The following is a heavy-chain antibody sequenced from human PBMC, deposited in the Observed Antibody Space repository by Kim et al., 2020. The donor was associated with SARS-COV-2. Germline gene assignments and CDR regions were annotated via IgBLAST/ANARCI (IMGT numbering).Heavy chain of an antibody. CDR2: INPNSGGT. J-gene: IGHJ4*02. Sequence: ASVKVSCKASGYTFTGYYMHWVRQAPGQGLEWMGRINPNSGGTNYAQKFQGRVTMTRDTSISTAYMELSRLRSDDTAVYYCARGSSGWYGVVDYWGQGTLVTVSS. V-gene: IGHV1-2*06. CDR1: GYTFTGYY. CDR3: ARGSSGWYGVVDY. D-gene: IGHD6-19*01.